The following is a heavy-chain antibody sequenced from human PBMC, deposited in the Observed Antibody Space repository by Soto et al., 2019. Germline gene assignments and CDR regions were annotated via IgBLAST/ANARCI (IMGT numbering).Heavy chain of an antibody. CDR2: IYWDDDE. CDR1: GFSLNTGGVG. D-gene: IGHD2-21*01. V-gene: IGHV2-5*02. Sequence: ITLKESGPTLVKPTQTLTLTCTFSGFSLNTGGVGVGWVRQPRGKAMEWLALIYWDDDERYRPSLRSRLNITKDTINNQVVLTMTNMDPEDTATYYCVRNWRYCGGDYYYGMDAWGQGTTVTVSS. J-gene: IGHJ6*02. CDR3: VRNWRYCGGDYYYGMDA.